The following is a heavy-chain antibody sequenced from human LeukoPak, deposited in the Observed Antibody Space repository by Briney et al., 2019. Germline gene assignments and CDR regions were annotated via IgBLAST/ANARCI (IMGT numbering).Heavy chain of an antibody. J-gene: IGHJ5*02. V-gene: IGHV4-59*01. CDR1: GGSISSYY. Sequence: SETLSLTCTVSGGSISSYYWSWIRQPPGKGLEWIGYIYYSESTNYNPSLKSRVTISVDTSKNQFSLKLSSVTAADTAVYYCARGARGAARPGWFDPWGQGTLVTVSS. CDR2: IYYSEST. D-gene: IGHD6-6*01. CDR3: ARGARGAARPGWFDP.